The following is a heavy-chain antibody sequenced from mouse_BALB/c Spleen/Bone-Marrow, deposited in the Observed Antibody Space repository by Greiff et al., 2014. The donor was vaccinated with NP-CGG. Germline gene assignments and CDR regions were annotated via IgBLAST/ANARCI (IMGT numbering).Heavy chain of an antibody. Sequence: VQLQQPGPGLVKPSQTVSLTCTVTGISITTGNYRWSWIRQFPGNKLEWIGFMYYSGTITYNPSLTSRTTITRDTSKNQFFLEMNSLTTEDTATYYCARAYYRYAMDYWGQGTSVTVSS. CDR2: MYYSGTI. D-gene: IGHD2-14*01. CDR1: GISITTGNYR. V-gene: IGHV3-5*02. J-gene: IGHJ4*01. CDR3: ARAYYRYAMDY.